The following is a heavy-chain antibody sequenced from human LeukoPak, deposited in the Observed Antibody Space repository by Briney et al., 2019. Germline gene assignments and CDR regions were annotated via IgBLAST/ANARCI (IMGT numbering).Heavy chain of an antibody. CDR2: IQSDGSST. CDR1: GFTFQISD. V-gene: IGHV3-74*01. CDR3: ARETAVTGSYYFDY. J-gene: IGHJ4*02. D-gene: IGHD6-19*01. Sequence: GGSLRLSCAAFGFTFQISDMHWVRQAPGKGLVWVSRIQSDGSSTSYADSVKGRITISRDNAKNTLYLQMNSLRAEDTAVYYCARETAVTGSYYFDYWGQGTLVTVSS.